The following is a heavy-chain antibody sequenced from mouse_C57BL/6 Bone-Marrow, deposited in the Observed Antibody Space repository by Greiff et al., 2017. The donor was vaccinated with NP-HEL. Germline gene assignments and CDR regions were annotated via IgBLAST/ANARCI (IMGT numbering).Heavy chain of an antibody. Sequence: VQVVESGPGLVAPSNCLSITCPVPGFSLTSYVVHWVRQPPGKGLEWLVVIWRDGSTTYISALKSRLSISKDNSKSQVFLKMNSLQTDDTAMYYCARRLYDYDEGPWFAYWGQGTLVTVSA. CDR3: ARRLYDYDEGPWFAY. D-gene: IGHD2-4*01. CDR2: IWRDGST. CDR1: GFSLTSYV. V-gene: IGHV2-6*03. J-gene: IGHJ3*01.